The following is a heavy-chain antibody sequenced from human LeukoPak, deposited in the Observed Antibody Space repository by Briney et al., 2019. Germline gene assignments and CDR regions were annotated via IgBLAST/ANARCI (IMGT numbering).Heavy chain of an antibody. Sequence: SETLSLTCTVSGGSISSYYWGWIRRPPGKGLEWVGSIYYSGNTYYNPSLKSRVTISVDTSKNQFSLKLTSVTAADTAVYYCARQTGVGLFILPGGRGTLVTVSS. CDR3: ARQTGVGLFILP. CDR1: GGSISSYY. J-gene: IGHJ4*02. D-gene: IGHD3-3*01. V-gene: IGHV4-39*01. CDR2: IYYSGNT.